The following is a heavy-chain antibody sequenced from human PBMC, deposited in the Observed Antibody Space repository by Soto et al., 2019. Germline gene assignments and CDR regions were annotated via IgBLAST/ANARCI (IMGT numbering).Heavy chain of an antibody. V-gene: IGHV1-46*01. Sequence: ASVKVSCKASGYTFTSYYMHWVLQAPGQGLEWMGIINPNGGSTSYAQKFQGRVTMTRDTSTSTVYMELSSLRSEDTAVYYCARGGDDYYDSSGYYLFDYWGQGTLVTVSS. CDR2: INPNGGST. CDR1: GYTFTSYY. CDR3: ARGGDDYYDSSGYYLFDY. J-gene: IGHJ4*02. D-gene: IGHD3-22*01.